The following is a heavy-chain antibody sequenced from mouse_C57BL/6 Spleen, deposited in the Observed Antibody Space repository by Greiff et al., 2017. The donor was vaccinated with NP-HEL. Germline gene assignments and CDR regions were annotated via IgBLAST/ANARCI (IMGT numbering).Heavy chain of an antibody. V-gene: IGHV1-54*01. CDR3: ARDRGY. CDR1: GYALTNYL. J-gene: IGHJ2*01. Sequence: VMLVESGAELVRPGTSVKVSCKASGYALTNYLIEWVKQRPGQGLEWIGVINPGSGGTNYNEKFKGKATLTADKSSSTAYMQLSSLTSEDSAVYFCARDRGYWGQGTTLTVSS. CDR2: INPGSGGT.